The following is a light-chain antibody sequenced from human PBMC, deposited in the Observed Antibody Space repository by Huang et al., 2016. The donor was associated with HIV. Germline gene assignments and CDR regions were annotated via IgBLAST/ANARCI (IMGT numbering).Light chain of an antibody. V-gene: IGKV1-17*03. CDR1: QDISNC. J-gene: IGKJ1*01. CDR2: AAS. CDR3: LQHHGYPRT. Sequence: DIQLTQSPFAMSASVGDRVSITCRASQDISNCLAWFQQKPGGAPKRLIYAASSLQSGVPSRFSGSRSGTKFTLTISSLQPEDFATYYCLQHHGYPRTFGQGTNV.